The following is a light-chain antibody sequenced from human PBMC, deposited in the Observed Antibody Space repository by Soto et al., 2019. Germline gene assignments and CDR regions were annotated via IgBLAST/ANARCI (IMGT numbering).Light chain of an antibody. Sequence: IQMTQSPSSVSASVGDRVSITCRASQGISNWLAWYQQKPGRAPKLLIYTGSSLQSGVPSRFSGTGSGTDVTLTIISLQPEDVATYYCQQSNSFPLTFGGGTQVEIK. V-gene: IGKV1-12*01. CDR3: QQSNSFPLT. CDR2: TGS. J-gene: IGKJ4*01. CDR1: QGISNW.